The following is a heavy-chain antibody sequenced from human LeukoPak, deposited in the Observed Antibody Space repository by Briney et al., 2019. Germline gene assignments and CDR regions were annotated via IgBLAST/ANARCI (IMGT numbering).Heavy chain of an antibody. CDR1: RGTFSNYA. J-gene: IGHJ5*02. V-gene: IGHV1-69*13. CDR3: ARDRPGRYCSSNSCYTASPFDP. Sequence: SVKVSCKASRGTFSNYAISWVRQAPGQGLEWMGGIIPKFGTAIYAQKFQGRVTITEDESTSTAYMELSSLRSEDAAVYYCARDRPGRYCSSNSCYTASPFDPWGQGTLVTVSS. D-gene: IGHD2-2*02. CDR2: IIPKFGTA.